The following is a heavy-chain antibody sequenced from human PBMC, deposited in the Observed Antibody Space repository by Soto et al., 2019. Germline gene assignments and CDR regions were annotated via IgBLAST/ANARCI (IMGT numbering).Heavy chain of an antibody. V-gene: IGHV4-34*01. CDR1: GGSFSGYY. D-gene: IGHD2-15*01. CDR2: INHSGST. J-gene: IGHJ4*02. CDR3: ARGGEIVVVVSTTGRYFDY. Sequence: QVQLQQWGAGLLKPSETLSLTCAVYGGSFSGYYWTWIRQPPGKGLEWIGEINHSGSTNYNPSLKSRVTISVDTSKSRRSLKLSSVTAADTAVYYCARGGEIVVVVSTTGRYFDYWGQGTLVTVSS.